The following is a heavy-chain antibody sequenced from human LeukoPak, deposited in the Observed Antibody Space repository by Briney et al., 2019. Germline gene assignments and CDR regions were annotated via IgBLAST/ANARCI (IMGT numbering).Heavy chain of an antibody. D-gene: IGHD6-13*01. CDR1: GGSFSGYY. Sequence: SETLSLTCAVYGGSFSGYYWSWIRQPPGKGLEWIGEINHSGSTNYNPSLKSRVNILIDPSKKQFSLKLSSVSAADTAVYYCARSGTYQHSSSYDYWGQGTLVTVSS. J-gene: IGHJ4*02. CDR2: INHSGST. CDR3: ARSGTYQHSSSYDY. V-gene: IGHV4-34*01.